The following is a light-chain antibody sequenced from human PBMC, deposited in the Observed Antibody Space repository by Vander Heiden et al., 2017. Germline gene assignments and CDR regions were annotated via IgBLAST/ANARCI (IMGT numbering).Light chain of an antibody. CDR2: VNSDGSR. CDR1: SRHHYYA. J-gene: IGLJ2*01. Sequence: QLVVTQSPSALAPPGSSAKPTRTLNSRHHYYATAWLQQQPANGPRYWMMVNSDGSRSKGDGVPDRCSDSSSGAARYLSISRLESEDEADCYCQDGSLGSVVFGGGTKLTVL. CDR3: QDGSLGSVV. V-gene: IGLV4-69*01.